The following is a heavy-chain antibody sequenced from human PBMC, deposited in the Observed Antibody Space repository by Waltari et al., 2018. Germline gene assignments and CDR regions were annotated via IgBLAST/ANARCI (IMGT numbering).Heavy chain of an antibody. CDR2: IKEDGSEI. CDR3: ARNRAITY. J-gene: IGHJ4*02. V-gene: IGHV3-7*01. CDR1: GFTFGTQW. D-gene: IGHD1-20*01. Sequence: EVPLVESGGGLVQPGGSLSLSCAASGFTFGTQWLSWVRKAPGKGLEWVANIKEDGSEIYYVDSVKGRFTISRDNPKNSLYLQMNSLRVDDTAVYYCARNRAITYWGQGTQVTVSS.